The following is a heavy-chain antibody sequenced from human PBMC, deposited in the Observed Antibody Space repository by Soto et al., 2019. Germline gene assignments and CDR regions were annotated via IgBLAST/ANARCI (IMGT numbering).Heavy chain of an antibody. CDR1: GFTFSSYA. Sequence: PGGSLRLSCAASGFTFSSYAMHWVRQAPGKGLEWVAVISYDGSNKYYADSVKGRFAISRDNSKNTLYLQMNSLRAEDTAVYYCASLRPGYSSGWYYYYSGMDVWGQGTTVTVS. V-gene: IGHV3-30*09. D-gene: IGHD6-19*01. CDR3: ASLRPGYSSGWYYYYSGMDV. J-gene: IGHJ6*02. CDR2: ISYDGSNK.